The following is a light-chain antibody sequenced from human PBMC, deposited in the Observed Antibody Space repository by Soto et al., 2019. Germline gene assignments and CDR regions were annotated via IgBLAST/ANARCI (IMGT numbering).Light chain of an antibody. CDR2: GAS. CDR1: QGIRTE. J-gene: IGKJ1*01. CDR3: LQDNSYPRT. V-gene: IGKV1-6*01. Sequence: AIQMTQSPSSLYASVGDRVTITCRASQGIRTELGWYQQKPGKAPRLLIYGASTLQGGVPSRFSGSGSGTDFTLTISSLQPKDFATYYCLQDNSYPRTFGQGTKVEIK.